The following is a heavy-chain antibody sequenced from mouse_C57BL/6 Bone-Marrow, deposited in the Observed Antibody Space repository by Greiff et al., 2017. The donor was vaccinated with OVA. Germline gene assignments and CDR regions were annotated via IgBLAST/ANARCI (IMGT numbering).Heavy chain of an antibody. CDR3: ARDYGSSYWYFDV. V-gene: IGHV5-15*01. CDR2: ISNLAYSI. J-gene: IGHJ1*03. Sequence: DVKLVESGGGLVQPGGSLKLSCAASGFTFSDYGMAWVRQAPRKGPEWVASISNLAYSIYYADTVTGRFTISRGNAKNTLYLEMSSLRSEDTAMYYCARDYGSSYWYFDVWGTGTTVTVSS. CDR1: GFTFSDYG. D-gene: IGHD1-1*01.